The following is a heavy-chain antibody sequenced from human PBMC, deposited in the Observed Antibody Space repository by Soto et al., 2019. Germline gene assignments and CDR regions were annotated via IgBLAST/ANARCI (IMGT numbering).Heavy chain of an antibody. CDR1: GSDITTYY. J-gene: IGHJ5*02. CDR2: IYDTGST. Sequence: SETLSLTCTVSGSDITTYYWSWLRQSPGKGLEWIGHIYDTGSTTYNPSLKSRVTISVDTSNKQFSLRLTSVTAADTAVYYCARCPIDHNWFDLWGQGSLVTVSS. V-gene: IGHV4-59*01. CDR3: ARCPIDHNWFDL. D-gene: IGHD3-9*01.